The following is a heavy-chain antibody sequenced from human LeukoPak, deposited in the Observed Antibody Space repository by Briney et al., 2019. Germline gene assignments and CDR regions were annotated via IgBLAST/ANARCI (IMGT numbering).Heavy chain of an antibody. CDR2: IYPGDSDT. V-gene: IGHV5-51*01. Sequence: GESLKISCKGSGYSFTSYWIGWVRQMPGKGLEWMGIIYPGDSDTRYSPPFQGQVTISADKSISTAYLQWSSLKASDTAMYYCARRDYYDSSGYYLETGYYFDYWGQGTLVTVSS. CDR1: GYSFTSYW. J-gene: IGHJ4*02. CDR3: ARRDYYDSSGYYLETGYYFDY. D-gene: IGHD3-22*01.